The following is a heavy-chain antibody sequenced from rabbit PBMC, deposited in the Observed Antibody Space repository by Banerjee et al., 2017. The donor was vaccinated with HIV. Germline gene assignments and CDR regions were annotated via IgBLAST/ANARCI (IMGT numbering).Heavy chain of an antibody. CDR1: GFSLSNNYF. D-gene: IGHD2-1*01. V-gene: IGHV1S45*01. CDR3: ARDCGVYGNCNL. J-gene: IGHJ4*01. Sequence: QEQLEESGGDLVKPEGSLTLTCTASGFSLSNNYFMCWVRQAPGKGLEWIACIYTDSSGSTYYASWAKGRFTISKTSSTTVTLQMTSLTAADTATYFCARDCGVYGNCNLWGQGTLVTVS. CDR2: IYTDSSGST.